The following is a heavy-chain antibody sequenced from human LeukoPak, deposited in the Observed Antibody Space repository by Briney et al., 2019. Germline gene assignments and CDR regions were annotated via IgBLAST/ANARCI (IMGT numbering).Heavy chain of an antibody. Sequence: ASVKVSCKASGYTFTSYYMHWVRQAPGQGLEWMGLINPTGGSTGYAQKFQGRVTMTRDMSTSTDYMELSSLRSEDTAIYYCASSSVTSPYYFDYWGQGTLVTVSS. J-gene: IGHJ4*02. CDR1: GYTFTSYY. V-gene: IGHV1-46*01. D-gene: IGHD4-17*01. CDR2: INPTGGST. CDR3: ASSSVTSPYYFDY.